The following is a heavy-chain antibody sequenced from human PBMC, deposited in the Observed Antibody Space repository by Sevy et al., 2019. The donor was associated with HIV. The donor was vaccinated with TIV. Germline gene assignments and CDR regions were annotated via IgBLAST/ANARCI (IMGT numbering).Heavy chain of an antibody. V-gene: IGHV3-21*01. Sequence: GGSLRLSCAASGITFTIYTMNWVRQAPGKGLEWVSSISSSSSYIYYADSVKGRFTISRDNAKSSLYLQMNSLIAEDTAVYYCAREDSNGVCYSHWGQGTLVTVSS. J-gene: IGHJ4*02. CDR2: ISSSSSYI. CDR1: GITFTIYT. CDR3: AREDSNGVCYSH. D-gene: IGHD2-8*01.